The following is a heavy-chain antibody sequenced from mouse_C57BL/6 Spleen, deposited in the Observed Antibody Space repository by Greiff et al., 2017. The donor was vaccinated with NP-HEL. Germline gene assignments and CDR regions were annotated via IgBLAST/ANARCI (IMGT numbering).Heavy chain of an antibody. V-gene: IGHV5-6*02. J-gene: IGHJ1*03. D-gene: IGHD1-1*01. CDR3: ARLPTVVNWDFDV. CDR1: GFTFSSYG. Sequence: DVMLVESGGDLVKPGGSLTLSCAASGFTFSSYGMSWVRQTPDKRLEWVATISSGGSYTYYPDSVKGRFTISRDNAKNTLYLQMSSLKSEDTAMYYCARLPTVVNWDFDVWGTGTTVTVSS. CDR2: ISSGGSYT.